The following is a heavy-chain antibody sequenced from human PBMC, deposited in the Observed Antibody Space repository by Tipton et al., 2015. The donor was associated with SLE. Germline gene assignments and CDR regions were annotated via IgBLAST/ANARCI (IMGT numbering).Heavy chain of an antibody. V-gene: IGHV1-18*01. CDR1: GYTFTSYG. CDR2: ISAYNGNT. D-gene: IGHD6-6*01. CDR3: AIPRGIAARDDAFDI. J-gene: IGHJ3*02. Sequence: QLVQSGAEVKKPGASVKVSCKASGYTFTSYGISWVRQAPGQGLEWMGWISAYNGNTNYAQKLQGRVTMTTDTSTSTAHMELRSLRSDDTAVYYCAIPRGIAARDDAFDIWGQGTMVTVSS.